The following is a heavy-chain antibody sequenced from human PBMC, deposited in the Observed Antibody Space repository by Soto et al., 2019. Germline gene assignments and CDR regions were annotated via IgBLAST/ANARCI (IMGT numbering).Heavy chain of an antibody. D-gene: IGHD3-10*01. J-gene: IGHJ4*02. CDR1: GFSVSTNY. Sequence: VQLVESGGGLIQAGASRRLSCRVSGFSVSTNYMAWVRQVPGKGLEWASVIYSSGQTYYPDSVQGRITIFRDNSKNTVYLQMSSLRVQDMGVYSCARIYGSGVVDFWGQGSLITVSS. CDR3: ARIYGSGVVDF. V-gene: IGHV3-53*01. CDR2: IYSSGQT.